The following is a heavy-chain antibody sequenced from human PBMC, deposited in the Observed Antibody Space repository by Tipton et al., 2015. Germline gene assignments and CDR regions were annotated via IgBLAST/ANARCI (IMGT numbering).Heavy chain of an antibody. CDR2: VYSSGST. Sequence: TLSLTCTVSGGSINSDYYWTWIRQHPGKGLEWIGNVYSSGSTYYNPSLKSRVTISADTSKNQFSLKLSSVTAADTAVYYCASTAGVVATLDYWGQGTLVTVSS. D-gene: IGHD5-12*01. V-gene: IGHV4-31*03. J-gene: IGHJ4*02. CDR1: GGSINSDYY. CDR3: ASTAGVVATLDY.